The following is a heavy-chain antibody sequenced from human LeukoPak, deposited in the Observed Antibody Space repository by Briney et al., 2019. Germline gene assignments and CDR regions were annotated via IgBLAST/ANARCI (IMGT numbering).Heavy chain of an antibody. Sequence: GGSLRLSCAASGFPFSPDWMSWVRQAPGKGLEWVSSISSSSSYIYYADSVKGRFTISRDNAKNSLYLQMNSLRAEDTAVYYCARYWSDAFDIWGQGTMVTVSS. V-gene: IGHV3-21*01. J-gene: IGHJ3*02. CDR3: ARYWSDAFDI. CDR2: ISSSSSYI. CDR1: GFPFSPDW. D-gene: IGHD2-8*02.